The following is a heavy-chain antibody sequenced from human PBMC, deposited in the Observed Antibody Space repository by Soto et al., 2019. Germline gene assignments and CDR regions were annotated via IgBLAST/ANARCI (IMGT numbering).Heavy chain of an antibody. J-gene: IGHJ4*02. CDR1: VFTFRSYA. Sequence: GVSLRVSCSAAVFTFRSYAMICLRQAPLKGLEWVSAISCSGGSTYYADSVKGRFTISRDNSKNTLYLQMNSLRAEDTAVYYCAKDLKSRVAARRHRQNWGQGTLVTVSS. CDR3: AKDLKSRVAARRHRQN. D-gene: IGHD2-15*01. CDR2: ISCSGGST. V-gene: IGHV3-23*01.